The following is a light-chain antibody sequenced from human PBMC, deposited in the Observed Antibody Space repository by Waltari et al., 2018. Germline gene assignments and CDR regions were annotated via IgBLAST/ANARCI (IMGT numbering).Light chain of an antibody. CDR2: MTS. Sequence: DIQMTQSPSTLSASVGDRVTITCRGSQSISSWLAWYQQKPGKAPKLLMYMTSSLESGVPSRFSGSGSGTEFTLTISSLQPDDFATYYCQQYNNYPITFGGGTKVEIK. CDR3: QQYNNYPIT. V-gene: IGKV1-5*03. J-gene: IGKJ4*01. CDR1: QSISSW.